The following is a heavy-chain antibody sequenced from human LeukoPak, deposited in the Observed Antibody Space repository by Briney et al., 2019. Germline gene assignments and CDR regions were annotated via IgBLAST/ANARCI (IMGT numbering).Heavy chain of an antibody. CDR1: GGSISSGNSY. CDR2: IYTSGST. V-gene: IGHV4-61*02. J-gene: IGHJ4*02. D-gene: IGHD6-19*01. Sequence: PSETLSLTCTVSGGSISSGNSYWSWIRQPAGKGLEWIGRIYTSGSTNYNPSLKSRVTISIDTSKNQFSLKLNSVTAADTAVYYCLAPIAVGQWGQGTLVTVSS. CDR3: LAPIAVGQ.